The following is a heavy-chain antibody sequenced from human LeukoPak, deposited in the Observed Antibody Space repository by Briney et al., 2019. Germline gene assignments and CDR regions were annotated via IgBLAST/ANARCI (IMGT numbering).Heavy chain of an antibody. CDR1: GFTFSSYS. V-gene: IGHV3-7*01. Sequence: GGSLRLSCAASGFTFSSYSMNWARQAPGKGLEWVANIKQDGSEKYYVDSVKGRFTISRDNAKNSLYLQMNSLRAEDTAVYYCARRGAGDDYWGQGTLVTVSS. CDR3: ARRGAGDDY. J-gene: IGHJ4*02. CDR2: IKQDGSEK. D-gene: IGHD3-10*01.